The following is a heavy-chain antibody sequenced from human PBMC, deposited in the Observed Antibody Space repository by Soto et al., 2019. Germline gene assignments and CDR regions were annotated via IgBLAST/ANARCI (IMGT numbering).Heavy chain of an antibody. CDR3: VRKRSCDYYYGMDV. CDR2: IYPGDSDR. Sequence: PGESLKISCKGPGYSFDNYWIGWVRQMPGKGLEWMAIIYPGDSDRRYSPSFQGQVTISADQSISTAYLQWSSLKASDTANYYRVRKRSCDYYYGMDVWGQATTVTVSS. J-gene: IGHJ6*02. V-gene: IGHV5-51*01. CDR1: GYSFDNYW.